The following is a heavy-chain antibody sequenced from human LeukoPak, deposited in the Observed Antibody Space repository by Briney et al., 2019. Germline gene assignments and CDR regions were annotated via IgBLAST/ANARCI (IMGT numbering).Heavy chain of an antibody. CDR3: AREMATIGTSTYYGMDV. D-gene: IGHD5-24*01. CDR2: ISRSSSTI. J-gene: IGHJ6*02. V-gene: IGHV3-48*02. Sequence: GGSLRLSCAASGFTFNSHNMNWVRQAPGKGLEWVSYISRSSSTIYYADSVKGRFTISRDNAKNSLYLQMNSLRDEDTAVYFCAREMATIGTSTYYGMDVWGQGTTVTVSS. CDR1: GFTFNSHN.